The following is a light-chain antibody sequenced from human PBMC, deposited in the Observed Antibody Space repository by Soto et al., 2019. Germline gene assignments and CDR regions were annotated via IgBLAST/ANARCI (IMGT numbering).Light chain of an antibody. CDR3: QHQGT. Sequence: DIQMTQSPSTLSASVGDRVTITCRASQSISSWLAWYQQKPGKAPKLLIYDASSLESGVPSRFSGSGSGTEFTLTISSLQPDDLATYYCQHQGTFGQGTKVEIK. CDR1: QSISSW. CDR2: DAS. J-gene: IGKJ1*01. V-gene: IGKV1-5*01.